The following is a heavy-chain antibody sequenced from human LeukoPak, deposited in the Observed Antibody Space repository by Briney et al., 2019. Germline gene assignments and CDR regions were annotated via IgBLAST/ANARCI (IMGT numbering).Heavy chain of an antibody. J-gene: IGHJ1*01. CDR3: ARVRRIAAAGAEYFQH. CDR2: ISTYLGDT. Sequence: ASVKVSCKASGYTFTGYYMHWVRQAPGQGLEWMGWISTYLGDTNYAQRYQGRVTMTTDTSTSTAYMELRSLRSDDTAIYYCARVRRIAAAGAEYFQHWGQGTLVTVSS. CDR1: GYTFTGYY. D-gene: IGHD6-25*01. V-gene: IGHV1-18*04.